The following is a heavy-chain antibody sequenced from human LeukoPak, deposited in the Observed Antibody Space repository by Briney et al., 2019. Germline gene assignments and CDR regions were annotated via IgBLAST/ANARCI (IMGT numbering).Heavy chain of an antibody. CDR3: ANRGQYSGSFSNAFDI. V-gene: IGHV3-23*01. Sequence: GGSLRLSCAASGFTFSSYAMSWVRQAPGKGLEWVSAISGSGGSTYYADSVKGRFTISRDNSKNTLYLQMNSLRAEDTAVYYCANRGQYSGSFSNAFDIWGQGTMVTVSS. CDR1: GFTFSSYA. J-gene: IGHJ3*02. D-gene: IGHD1-26*01. CDR2: ISGSGGST.